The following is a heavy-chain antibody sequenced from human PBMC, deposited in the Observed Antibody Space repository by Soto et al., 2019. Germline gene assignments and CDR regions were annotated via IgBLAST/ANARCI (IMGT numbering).Heavy chain of an antibody. Sequence: QVQLQESGPGLVKPSQTLSLTCTVSGGSISSGDYYWSWIRQHPGKGLEWIGYIYYSGSTYYNPSRKRRVTLSVDTSKNQCSLKLSSVTAADTAVYYCARWWSGSRQGFDPWGQGTLVTVSS. V-gene: IGHV4-31*03. J-gene: IGHJ5*02. CDR1: GGSISSGDYY. CDR3: ARWWSGSRQGFDP. CDR2: IYYSGST. D-gene: IGHD3-3*01.